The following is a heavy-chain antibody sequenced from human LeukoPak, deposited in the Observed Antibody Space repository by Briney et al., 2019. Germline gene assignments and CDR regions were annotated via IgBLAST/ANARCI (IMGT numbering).Heavy chain of an antibody. D-gene: IGHD6-6*01. CDR2: IIPSDGFT. J-gene: IGHJ4*02. V-gene: IGHV1-46*01. CDR3: ARHAETARLDY. Sequence: GASVKVSCKASGYTFSSYYVHWVRQAPGQGLEWMGMIIPSDGFTSYAQKLQGRVTMTTDTSTSTAYMELRSLRSDDTAVYYCARHAETARLDYWGQGTLVTVSS. CDR1: GYTFSSYY.